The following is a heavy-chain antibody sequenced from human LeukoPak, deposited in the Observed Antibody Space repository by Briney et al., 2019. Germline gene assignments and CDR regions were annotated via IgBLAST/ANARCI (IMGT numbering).Heavy chain of an antibody. Sequence: PGGSLRLSCAASGFTVSSKYMIWVRQAPGKGLEWVSLVNTGGSTYYADSVKGRFTISRDNSKNTLYLQMNSLRAEDTAVYYCANDGFDYYDSSGYSYFHYWGQGTLVTVSS. CDR3: ANDGFDYYDSSGYSYFHY. CDR2: VNTGGST. V-gene: IGHV3-66*01. CDR1: GFTVSSKY. D-gene: IGHD3-22*01. J-gene: IGHJ4*02.